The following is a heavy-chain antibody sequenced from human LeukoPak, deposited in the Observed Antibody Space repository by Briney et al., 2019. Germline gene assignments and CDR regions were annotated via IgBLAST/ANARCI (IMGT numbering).Heavy chain of an antibody. D-gene: IGHD2-2*01. V-gene: IGHV4-59*01. CDR3: ARWYCTSTTCYYLDS. Sequence: SETLSLTCTVSGGSISGYYWSWIRQPPGRGLEYIGHIYYRGNTDYNPSLKSRATISVDTSKNQFSLKLNSVTAADTAVYYCARWYCTSTTCYYLDSWGQGTLVTVSS. CDR2: IYYRGNT. CDR1: GGSISGYY. J-gene: IGHJ4*02.